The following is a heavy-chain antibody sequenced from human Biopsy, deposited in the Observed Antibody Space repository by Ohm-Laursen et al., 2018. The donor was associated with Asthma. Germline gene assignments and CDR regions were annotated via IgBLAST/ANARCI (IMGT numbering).Heavy chain of an antibody. CDR2: VYWTGST. Sequence: GTQSLTCSVYGGSISSFYWSWIRQSSEKGLEWMGYVYWTGSTNYNVSLKSRVTMSVDTSKNRMFLELTSVTAADTAIYYCVRAVRNEQWLAPFDYWGQGKPVTVSS. J-gene: IGHJ4*02. V-gene: IGHV4-59*01. CDR1: GGSISSFY. D-gene: IGHD6-19*01. CDR3: VRAVRNEQWLAPFDY.